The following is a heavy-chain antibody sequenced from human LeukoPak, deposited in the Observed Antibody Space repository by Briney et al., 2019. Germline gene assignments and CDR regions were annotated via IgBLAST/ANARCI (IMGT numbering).Heavy chain of an antibody. Sequence: PGGSLRLSCVGSGFSFSSYWMSWVRQAPGKGLGWVANIKQDGSDKYYVGSVKGRFTISRDNAKNSMYLQVNSLRAEDTAVYYCAKASGSFHFYYYGIDVWGQGTTVTVSS. D-gene: IGHD1-26*01. CDR2: IKQDGSDK. V-gene: IGHV3-7*01. J-gene: IGHJ6*02. CDR3: AKASGSFHFYYYGIDV. CDR1: GFSFSSYW.